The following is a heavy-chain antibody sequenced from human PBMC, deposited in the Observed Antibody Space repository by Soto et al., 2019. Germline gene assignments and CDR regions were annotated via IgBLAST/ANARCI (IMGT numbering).Heavy chain of an antibody. D-gene: IGHD3-3*01. CDR1: GYTFTSYD. J-gene: IGHJ6*03. Sequence: ASVKVSCKASGYTFTSYDINWVRQATGQGLEWMGWMNPNSGNTGYAQNFQGRVTVTRNTSISTAYMELSSLRSEDTAVYYCARGASHYDFWSGFYYYYYMDVWGKGTTVTVSS. CDR2: MNPNSGNT. CDR3: ARGASHYDFWSGFYYYYYMDV. V-gene: IGHV1-8*01.